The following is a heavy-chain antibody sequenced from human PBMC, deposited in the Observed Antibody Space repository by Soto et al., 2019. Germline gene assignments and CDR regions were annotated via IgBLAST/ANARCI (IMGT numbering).Heavy chain of an antibody. CDR1: GFTFSSYW. D-gene: IGHD3-10*01. CDR2: INSDGSRT. V-gene: IGHV3-74*01. J-gene: IGHJ6*02. Sequence: PGGSLRLSCAASGFTFSSYWMHWVRQAPGKGLVWVSRINSDGSRTSYADYVKGRFTISRENEKNTLYLKMNSLRAEDTAVYYCDSGGQWFGELGNMDVWGQGNTVTVSS. CDR3: DSGGQWFGELGNMDV.